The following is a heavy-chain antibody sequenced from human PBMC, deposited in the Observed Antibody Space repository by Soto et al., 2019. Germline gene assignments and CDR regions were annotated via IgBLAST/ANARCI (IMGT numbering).Heavy chain of an antibody. CDR3: ARVVYGGNSQSEVFDY. CDR2: IYHSGST. Sequence: PSETLSLTCAVSGGSISSSNWWSWVRQPPGKGLEWIGEIYHSGSTNYNPSLKSRVTISVDKSKNQFSLKLSSVTAADTAVYYCARVVYGGNSQSEVFDYWGQGTLVTVSS. D-gene: IGHD4-17*01. J-gene: IGHJ4*02. V-gene: IGHV4-4*02. CDR1: GGSISSSNW.